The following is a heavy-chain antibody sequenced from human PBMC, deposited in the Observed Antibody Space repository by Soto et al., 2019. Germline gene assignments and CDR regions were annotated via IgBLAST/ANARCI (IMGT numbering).Heavy chain of an antibody. J-gene: IGHJ5*02. Sequence: GGSLRLSCAASGFTFSSYAMSWVRQAPGKGLEWVSAISGSGGSTYYADSVKGRFTISRDNSKNTLYLQMNSLRAEDTAVYYCAKAPYGSGSYSRSWFDPWGQGTLVTVSS. CDR2: ISGSGGST. V-gene: IGHV3-23*01. CDR1: GFTFSSYA. CDR3: AKAPYGSGSYSRSWFDP. D-gene: IGHD3-10*01.